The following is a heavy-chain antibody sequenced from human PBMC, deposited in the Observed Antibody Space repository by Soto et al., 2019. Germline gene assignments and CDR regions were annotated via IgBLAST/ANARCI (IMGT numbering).Heavy chain of an antibody. Sequence: VQLVDSGGAVVHPGGSLRLSCAASGFKFDDYSMHWVRQTPAKRLEWVSLISWDGSRTNYADSVRGRFTISRDSSKNSLYLQMNSLRTEDTGMYYCAAADYGDYPNWFDPWGQGTLVTVSS. J-gene: IGHJ5*02. D-gene: IGHD4-17*01. CDR1: GFKFDDYS. CDR2: ISWDGSRT. CDR3: AAADYGDYPNWFDP. V-gene: IGHV3-43*01.